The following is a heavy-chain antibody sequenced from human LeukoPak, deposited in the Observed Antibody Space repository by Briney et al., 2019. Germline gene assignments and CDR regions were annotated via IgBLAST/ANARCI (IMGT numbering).Heavy chain of an antibody. CDR3: ARVPYYDSSGYYAPFDY. J-gene: IGHJ4*02. D-gene: IGHD3-22*01. Sequence: LSETLSLTCAVYGGSFSGYYWSWIRQPPGKGLEWIGEINHSGSTNYNPSLKSRVTISVDTSKNQFSLKLSSVTAADTAVYYCARVPYYDSSGYYAPFDYWGQGTLVTVSS. CDR1: GGSFSGYY. V-gene: IGHV4-34*01. CDR2: INHSGST.